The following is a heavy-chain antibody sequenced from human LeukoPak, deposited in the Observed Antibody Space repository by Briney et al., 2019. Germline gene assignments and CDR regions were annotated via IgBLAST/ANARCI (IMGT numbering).Heavy chain of an antibody. CDR1: GFTFSSYS. CDR2: ISSSSSYI. D-gene: IGHD3-10*01. CDR3: ARTLGMVRGSFDY. J-gene: IGHJ4*02. V-gene: IGHV3-21*01. Sequence: GGSLRLSCAASGFTFSSYSMNWVRQAPGKGLEWVSSISSSSSYIYYADSVKGRFTISRDNAKNSLYLQMNSLRAEDTAVYYCARTLGMVRGSFDYWGQGTVVTVSS.